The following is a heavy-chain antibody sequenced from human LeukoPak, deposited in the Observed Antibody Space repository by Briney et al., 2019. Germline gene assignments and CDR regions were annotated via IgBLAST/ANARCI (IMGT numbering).Heavy chain of an antibody. J-gene: IGHJ6*02. CDR1: GYTFTSYY. CDR3: ARDGLDYGDYYYYYGMDV. V-gene: IGHV1-46*01. CDR2: INPSGGST. Sequence: ASVKVSCKASGYTFTSYYMHWVRQAPGQGLEWMGIINPSGGSTSYAQKFQGRVTMTRDTSTSTVYMELSSLRSEDTAVYYCARDGLDYGDYYYYYGMDVWGQGITVTVSS. D-gene: IGHD4-17*01.